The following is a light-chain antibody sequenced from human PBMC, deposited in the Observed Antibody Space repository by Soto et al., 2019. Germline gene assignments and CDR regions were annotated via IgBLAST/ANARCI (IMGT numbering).Light chain of an antibody. CDR1: SSNIGNNY. V-gene: IGLV1-51*02. J-gene: IGLJ1*01. CDR2: TNN. CDR3: ATWDDSLKGV. Sequence: QSVLTQSPSVSAAPGQKVTISCSGSSSNIGNNYVSWYQQLPGTAPKLLITTNNQRPSGVPDRFSGFKSGSSASLVISGLQSEDEADYYCATWDDSLKGVFGTGTKVTVL.